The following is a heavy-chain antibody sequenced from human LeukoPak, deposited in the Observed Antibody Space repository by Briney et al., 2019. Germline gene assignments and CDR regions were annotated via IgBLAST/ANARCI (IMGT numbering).Heavy chain of an antibody. CDR1: GFTFSHFW. J-gene: IGHJ4*02. Sequence: GGSLRLSCAASGFTFSHFWMSWVRQAPGKGLEWVAYIKKTGRETYYVDSVKGRFTITRDNTRSSLFLQMYSLRAEDTAVYFCAREDGYCSGGNCYSYFDSWGQGTLVTVSS. CDR3: AREDGYCSGGNCYSYFDS. CDR2: IKKTGRET. V-gene: IGHV3-7*01. D-gene: IGHD2-15*01.